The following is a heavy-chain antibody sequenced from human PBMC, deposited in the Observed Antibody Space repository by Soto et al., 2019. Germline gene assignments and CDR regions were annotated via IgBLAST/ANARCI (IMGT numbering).Heavy chain of an antibody. V-gene: IGHV3-21*01. CDR3: ARDLNILTGYPPY. J-gene: IGHJ4*02. CDR2: ISSSSSYI. Sequence: VGSLRLSCAASGFTFSSYSMNWVRQAPGKGLEWVSSISSSSSYIYYADSVKGRFTISRDNAKNSLYLQMNSLRAEDTAVYYCARDLNILTGYPPYWGQGTLVTVSS. CDR1: GFTFSSYS. D-gene: IGHD3-9*01.